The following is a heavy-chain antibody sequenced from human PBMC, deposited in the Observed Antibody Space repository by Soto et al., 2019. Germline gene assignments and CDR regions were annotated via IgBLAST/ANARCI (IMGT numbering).Heavy chain of an antibody. CDR3: AKWNGYGDY. CDR1: GYPVTAYY. V-gene: IGHV3-23*04. J-gene: IGHJ4*02. D-gene: IGHD1-1*01. Sequence: LHLVQSGAVVKKPGASVTVSCSASGYPVTAYYMHWVRQAPGKGLEWVSGVSGGSGVTHYADSVKGRFTITGDNSKNTVYLHMNSLRVEDTAVYYCAKWNGYGDYWGQGTLVTVSS. CDR2: VSGGSGVT.